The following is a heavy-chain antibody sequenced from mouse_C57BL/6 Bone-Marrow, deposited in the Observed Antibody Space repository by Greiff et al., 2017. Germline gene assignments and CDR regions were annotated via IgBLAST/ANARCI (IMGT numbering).Heavy chain of an antibody. D-gene: IGHD2-1*01. Sequence: VQLKESGAELVRPGASVKLSCTASGFNIKDDYMHWVKQRPEQGLEWIGWIDPENGDTEYASKFQGKATITADTYSNTAYLPLSSLTSEDTAVYYCTTTFYYGGAMDYWGQGTSVTVSS. V-gene: IGHV14-4*01. CDR1: GFNIKDDY. CDR2: IDPENGDT. CDR3: TTTFYYGGAMDY. J-gene: IGHJ4*01.